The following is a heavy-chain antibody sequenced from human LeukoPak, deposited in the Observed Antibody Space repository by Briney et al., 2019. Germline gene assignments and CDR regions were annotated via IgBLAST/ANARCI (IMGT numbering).Heavy chain of an antibody. CDR2: IYYSGST. D-gene: IGHD3-10*02. CDR3: ARRSVPLFGHWFDP. J-gene: IGHJ5*02. CDR1: GGSISSGGYY. V-gene: IGHV4-31*03. Sequence: SETLSLTCTVSGGSISSGGYYWSWIRQHPGKGLEWIGYIYYSGSTYYNPSLKSRVTISVDTSKNQFSLKLSSVTAADTAVYYCARRSVPLFGHWFDPWGQGTLVTVSS.